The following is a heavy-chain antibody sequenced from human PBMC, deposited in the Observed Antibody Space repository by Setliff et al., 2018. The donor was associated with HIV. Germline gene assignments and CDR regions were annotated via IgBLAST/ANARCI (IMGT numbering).Heavy chain of an antibody. J-gene: IGHJ4*02. CDR2: IYASGKT. CDR1: GGSISSGSYY. CDR3: ARGNNDLESFDY. Sequence: NPSETLSLTCNVSGGSISSGSYYWSWIRQSGGKGLEWIGRIYASGKTTFNPSLKSRVRMSVDTSKNQFSLKLTSVTASDTAVYYCARGNNDLESFDYWGQGALVTVSS. D-gene: IGHD3-3*01. V-gene: IGHV4-61*02.